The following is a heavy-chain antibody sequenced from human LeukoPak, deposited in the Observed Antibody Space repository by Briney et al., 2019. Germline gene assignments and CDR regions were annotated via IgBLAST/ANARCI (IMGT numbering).Heavy chain of an antibody. V-gene: IGHV3-53*01. Sequence: GGSLRLSCVVSGFTVSSNYMSWVRQAPGKGLEWVSVLYSGGNTYHADSVKGRFTISRDNSKNTLYLQMNSLRAEDTAVYYCAREGASSSFGYWGQGTLVTVTS. J-gene: IGHJ4*02. D-gene: IGHD6-13*01. CDR2: LYSGGNT. CDR1: GFTVSSNY. CDR3: AREGASSSFGY.